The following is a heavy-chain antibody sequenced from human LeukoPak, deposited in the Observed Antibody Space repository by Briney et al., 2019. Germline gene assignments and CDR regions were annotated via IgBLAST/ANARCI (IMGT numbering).Heavy chain of an antibody. V-gene: IGHV1-46*01. CDR1: GCTFTNYY. Sequence: ASVKVSCKASGCTFTNYYIHWVRQAPGQGLEWMGLINPGGDNTDYAQNFQGRVTMTRDTSTSTVYMGLSSLRSEDTAVYYCARIRDGYNDAYDIWGQGTMVTVS. D-gene: IGHD5-24*01. CDR2: INPGGDNT. CDR3: ARIRDGYNDAYDI. J-gene: IGHJ3*02.